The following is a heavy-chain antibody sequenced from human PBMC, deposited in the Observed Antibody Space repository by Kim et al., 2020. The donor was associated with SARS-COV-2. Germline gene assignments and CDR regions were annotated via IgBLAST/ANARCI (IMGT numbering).Heavy chain of an antibody. V-gene: IGHV3-74*01. J-gene: IGHJ6*02. Sequence: GGSLRLSCAASGFTLSSYWMHWVRKAPGKGLVWVSRINSDGSRTTYADPAKGRSTIPRGNAKNTLYLQMNSLRAEDTAVYYCARWEDSQYQYYYDSSGYYGTYYYGMDVWGQGTTVTVSS. CDR1: GFTLSSYW. D-gene: IGHD3-22*01. CDR3: ARWEDSQYQYYYDSSGYYGTYYYGMDV. CDR2: INSDGSRT.